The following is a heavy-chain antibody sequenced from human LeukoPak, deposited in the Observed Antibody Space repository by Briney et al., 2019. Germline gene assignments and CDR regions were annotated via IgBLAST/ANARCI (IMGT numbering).Heavy chain of an antibody. V-gene: IGHV5-10-1*01. D-gene: IGHD3-10*01. Sequence: GESLKISRKGSGYSFTSYWISWVRQMPGKGLEWMGRIDPSDSYTNYSPSFQGHVTISADKSISTAYLQWSSLKASDTAMYYCARHVRGPYGSGSPIFDYWGQGTLVTVSS. CDR1: GYSFTSYW. CDR3: ARHVRGPYGSGSPIFDY. J-gene: IGHJ4*02. CDR2: IDPSDSYT.